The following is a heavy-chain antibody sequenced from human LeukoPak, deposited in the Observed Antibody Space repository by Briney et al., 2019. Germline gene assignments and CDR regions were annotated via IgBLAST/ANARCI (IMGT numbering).Heavy chain of an antibody. CDR1: GYTFTGYY. CDR3: ARSRRVVVPSTLNSADYYYYYMDV. Sequence: GASVKVSCKASGYTFTGYYMHWVRQAPGQGLECLGGINTNTGNPTYAQGFTGRFVFSFDTSVSTAYLQISSLKAEDTAIYYCARSRRVVVPSTLNSADYYYYYMDVWGKGTTVTVSS. CDR2: INTNTGNP. D-gene: IGHD2-15*01. J-gene: IGHJ6*03. V-gene: IGHV7-4-1*02.